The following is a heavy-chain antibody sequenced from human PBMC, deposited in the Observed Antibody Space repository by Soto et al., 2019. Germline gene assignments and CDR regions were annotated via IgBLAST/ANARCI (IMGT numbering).Heavy chain of an antibody. CDR3: ARDREPDGIWTFDS. D-gene: IGHD3-9*01. CDR2: SYSTGGT. CDR1: GFTLGKYT. Sequence: GGSLRLSCAASGFTLGKYTMGWVRQAPGKGLEWVAESYSTGGTEYADSVKGRFTISRDNSKNTLFLQMNSLGVENTALYYCARDREPDGIWTFDSWGQGTLVTVSS. J-gene: IGHJ4*02. V-gene: IGHV3-23*01.